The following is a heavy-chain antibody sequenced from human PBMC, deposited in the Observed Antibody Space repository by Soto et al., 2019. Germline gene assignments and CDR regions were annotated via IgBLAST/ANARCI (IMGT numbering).Heavy chain of an antibody. D-gene: IGHD3-22*01. CDR3: AREGYYDSSGYQYGMDV. CDR1: GYTFTSYG. J-gene: IGHJ6*02. CDR2: VSAYNGNT. Sequence: QVQLVQSGAEVKKPGASVKVSCKASGYTFTSYGISWVRQAPGQGLEWMGWVSAYNGNTNYAQKLQGRVTMTTDTSTSTAYMELRSLRSDDTAVYYCAREGYYDSSGYQYGMDVWGQGTTVTVSS. V-gene: IGHV1-18*01.